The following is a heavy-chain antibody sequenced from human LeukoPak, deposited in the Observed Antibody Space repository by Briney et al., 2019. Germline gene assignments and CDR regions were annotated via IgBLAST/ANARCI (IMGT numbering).Heavy chain of an antibody. Sequence: ASVKVSCKASGYTFTDYSIHWVRQAPGQGLEWMGWITPKNGGTNYAQKFQGRVIMTGDTSITTAYMELSSLRSDDTAVYYCARGDWGSFKSPDSWGQGTLVTVSS. V-gene: IGHV1-2*02. J-gene: IGHJ4*02. CDR3: ARGDWGSFKSPDS. D-gene: IGHD7-27*01. CDR2: ITPKNGGT. CDR1: GYTFTDYS.